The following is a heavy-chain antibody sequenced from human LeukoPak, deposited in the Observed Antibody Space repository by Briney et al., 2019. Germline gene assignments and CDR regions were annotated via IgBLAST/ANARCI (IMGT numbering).Heavy chain of an antibody. J-gene: IGHJ4*02. CDR3: AKDGPDFWSGYYFEQGAFDY. V-gene: IGHV3-23*01. CDR1: GFTFSSYA. CDR2: ISGSSGST. D-gene: IGHD3-3*01. Sequence: PGGSLRLSCAASGFTFSSYAMSWVRQAPGKGLEWVSAISGSSGSTYYADSVKGRFTISRDNSKNTLYLQMNSLRAVDTAVYYCAKDGPDFWSGYYFEQGAFDYWGQGTLVTVSS.